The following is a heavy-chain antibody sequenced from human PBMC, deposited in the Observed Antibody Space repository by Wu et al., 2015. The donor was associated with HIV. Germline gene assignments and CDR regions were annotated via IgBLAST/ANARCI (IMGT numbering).Heavy chain of an antibody. V-gene: IGHV1-69*12. CDR3: AREGLRPPGNVGMKSFDI. CDR2: IIPIFGTA. D-gene: IGHD1-1*01. Sequence: QVQLVQSGAEVKKPGSSVKVSCKASGGTFSSYAISWVRQAPGQGLEWMGGIIPIFGTANYAQKFQGRVTITADESTSTAYMELSSLRSEDTAVYYCAREGLRPPGNVGMKSFDIWGQGTMVTGLF. CDR1: GGTFSSYA. J-gene: IGHJ3*02.